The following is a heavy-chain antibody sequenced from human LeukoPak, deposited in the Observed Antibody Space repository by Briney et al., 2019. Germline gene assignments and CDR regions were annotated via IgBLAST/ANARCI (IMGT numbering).Heavy chain of an antibody. V-gene: IGHV3-30*02. D-gene: IGHD4-17*01. CDR2: IRYDASNK. CDR1: GFTFSSYG. J-gene: IGHJ4*02. Sequence: GGSLRLSCAASGFTFSSYGMHWARQAPGKGLEWVAFIRYDASNKYYADSVKGRFTISRDNSKNTLYLQMNSLRAEDTAVYYCAKDYTAYGDYFDYWGQGTLVTVSS. CDR3: AKDYTAYGDYFDY.